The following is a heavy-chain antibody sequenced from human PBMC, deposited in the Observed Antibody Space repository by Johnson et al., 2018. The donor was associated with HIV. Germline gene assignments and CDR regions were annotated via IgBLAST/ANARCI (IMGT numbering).Heavy chain of an antibody. J-gene: IGHJ3*02. D-gene: IGHD2-21*01. Sequence: QVQLVESGGGVVQPGRSLRLSCAASGFTFRSYGMRWVRQAPGKGLEWVADSVKGRFTISRDNSKNTLYLQMNSLRPEDTARYYCARRVALIYSFDIWGQGTMVAVSS. CDR1: GFTFRSYG. CDR3: ARRVALIYSFDI. V-gene: IGHV3-30*19.